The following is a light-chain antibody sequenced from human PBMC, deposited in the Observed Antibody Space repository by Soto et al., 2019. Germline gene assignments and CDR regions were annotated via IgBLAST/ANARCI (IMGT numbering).Light chain of an antibody. J-gene: IGLJ1*01. Sequence: SYELTQPTSVSVSPGQTASITCSGAKLGDKYACWYQQKPGQSPVLVIYQDSKRPSGIPERFSGSNSGNTATLTISGTQAMDEADYYCQSWDSSTASYVFGTGTKLTVL. V-gene: IGLV3-1*01. CDR3: QSWDSSTASYV. CDR1: KLGDKY. CDR2: QDS.